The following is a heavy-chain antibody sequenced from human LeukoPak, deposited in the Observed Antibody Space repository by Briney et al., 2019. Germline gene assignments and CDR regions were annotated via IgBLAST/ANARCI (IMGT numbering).Heavy chain of an antibody. CDR3: ARDGNGDYDA. Sequence: VASVKVSCKASGYTFSTYYMHWVRQAPGQGLEWMGIINPSGGSTSYAQKFQGRVTMTRDTSTSTVYMELSSLRSEDTAVYYCARDGNGDYDAWGQGTLVTVSS. V-gene: IGHV1-46*01. CDR1: GYTFSTYY. D-gene: IGHD4-17*01. CDR2: INPSGGST. J-gene: IGHJ4*02.